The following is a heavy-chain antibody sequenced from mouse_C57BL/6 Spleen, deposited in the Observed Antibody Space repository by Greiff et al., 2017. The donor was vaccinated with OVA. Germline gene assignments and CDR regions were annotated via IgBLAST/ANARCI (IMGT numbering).Heavy chain of an antibody. CDR3: ATTVVAPLFDY. J-gene: IGHJ2*01. CDR2: INPSSGYT. Sequence: QVQLKQSGAELAKPGASAKLSCKASGYTFTSYWMHWVKQRPGQGLEWIGYINPSSGYTKYNQKFKDKATLTADKSSSTAYMQLSSLTYEDSAVYYCATTVVAPLFDYWGQGTTLTVSS. CDR1: GYTFTSYW. D-gene: IGHD1-1*01. V-gene: IGHV1-7*01.